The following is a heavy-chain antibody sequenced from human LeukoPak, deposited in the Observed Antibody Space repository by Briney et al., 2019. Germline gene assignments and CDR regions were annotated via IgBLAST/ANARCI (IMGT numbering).Heavy chain of an antibody. CDR2: MNPNSGNT. D-gene: IGHD2-21*02. J-gene: IGHJ4*02. Sequence: ASVKVSCKASGYTFTSYDINWVRQATGQGLEWMGWMNPNSGNTGYAQKFQGRVTMTRNTSISTAYVELSSLRSDDMAVYYCARGIWSTTLTAYYLDYWGQGTLVTVSS. CDR3: ARGIWSTTLTAYYLDY. CDR1: GYTFTSYD. V-gene: IGHV1-8*01.